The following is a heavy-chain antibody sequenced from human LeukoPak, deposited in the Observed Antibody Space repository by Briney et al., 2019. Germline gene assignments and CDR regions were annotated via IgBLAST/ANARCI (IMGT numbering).Heavy chain of an antibody. CDR3: AKDMTTDYYYGMDV. J-gene: IGHJ6*02. Sequence: HSGGSLRLSCTASGFTFDDYAMHWVRQAPGKGLEWVSGISWNSGSIGYADSVKGRFTISRDNAKDSLYLQMNSLRAEDTALYYCAKDMTTDYYYGMDVWGQGTTVTVSS. CDR2: ISWNSGSI. D-gene: IGHD4-17*01. V-gene: IGHV3-9*01. CDR1: GFTFDDYA.